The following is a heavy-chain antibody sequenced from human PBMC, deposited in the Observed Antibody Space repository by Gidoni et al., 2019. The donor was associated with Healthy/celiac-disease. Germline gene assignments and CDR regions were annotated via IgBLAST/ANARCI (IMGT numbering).Heavy chain of an antibody. CDR2: FDPEDGET. D-gene: IGHD5-12*01. CDR3: ATTVDIVATWGSPYYFDY. V-gene: IGHV1-24*01. CDR1: GYTLTELS. Sequence: QVQLVQSGAEVKKPGASVKVSCKVSGYTLTELSMHWVRQAPGKGLEWMGGFDPEDGETIYAQKFQGRVTMTEDTSTDTAYMELSSLRSEDTAVYYCATTVDIVATWGSPYYFDYWGQGTLVTVSS. J-gene: IGHJ4*02.